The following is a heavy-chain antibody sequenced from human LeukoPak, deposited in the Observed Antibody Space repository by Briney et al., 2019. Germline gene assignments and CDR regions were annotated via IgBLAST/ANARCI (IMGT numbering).Heavy chain of an antibody. Sequence: SETLSLTCTVSGGSISSSSYYWGGIRQPPGKGLEWMGSVYYSGSTYYNPPLKSRVTISVDTSKNQYSLKLSSVTAAAPAVYYWARHTPYDSGSYSVGFDPWGPGTLVTVST. CDR2: VYYSGST. D-gene: IGHD3-10*01. CDR3: ARHTPYDSGSYSVGFDP. J-gene: IGHJ5*02. V-gene: IGHV4-39*01. CDR1: GGSISSSSYY.